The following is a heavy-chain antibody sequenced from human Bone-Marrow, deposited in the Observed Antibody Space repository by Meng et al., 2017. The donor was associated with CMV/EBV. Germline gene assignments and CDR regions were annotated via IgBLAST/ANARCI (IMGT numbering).Heavy chain of an antibody. CDR1: GFTFSSYA. D-gene: IGHD6-6*01. CDR2: ISGSGGST. V-gene: IGHV3-23*01. CDR3: AKDRLYSSSSDY. Sequence: GESLKISCAASGFTFSSYAMSWVRQAPGKGLEWVSAISGSGGSTYYADSVKGRFTISRDNSKNTLYLQMNSLRAEDTAVYYCAKDRLYSSSSDYWGHGTLVTVSS. J-gene: IGHJ4*01.